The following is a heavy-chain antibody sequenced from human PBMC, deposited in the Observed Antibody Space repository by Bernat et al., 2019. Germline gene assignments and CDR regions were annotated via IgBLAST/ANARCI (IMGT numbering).Heavy chain of an antibody. CDR2: ISSSGSTI. CDR1: GFTFSSYE. V-gene: IGHV3-48*03. Sequence: EVQLVESGGGLVQPGGSLRLSCAASGFTFSSYEMNWVRQAPGKGLEWVSYISSSGSTIYYADSVKGRFTISRDNAKNSLYLQMNSLRAEDTAVYYCARDMEQWLVPDGWGQGTLVTVSS. J-gene: IGHJ4*02. CDR3: ARDMEQWLVPDG. D-gene: IGHD6-19*01.